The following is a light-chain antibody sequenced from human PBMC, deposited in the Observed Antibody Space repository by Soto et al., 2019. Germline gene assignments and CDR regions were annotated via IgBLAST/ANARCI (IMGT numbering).Light chain of an antibody. CDR1: QSVLDGSKNKNF. CDR2: WAS. Sequence: DIVMTQSPDSLAVSLGERATINCRSSQSVLDGSKNKNFLAWYQQKAGQTPKLLIYWASTRESGVPDRFSGSGSGTDFTLTISSLQAEDVAVYYCQQYYRIPLTFGGGTKVEIK. CDR3: QQYYRIPLT. V-gene: IGKV4-1*01. J-gene: IGKJ4*01.